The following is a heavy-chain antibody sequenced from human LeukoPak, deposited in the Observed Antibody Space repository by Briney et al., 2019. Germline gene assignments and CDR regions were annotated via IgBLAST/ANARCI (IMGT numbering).Heavy chain of an antibody. Sequence: SVKVSCKASGGTFSRYAISWVRQAPGQGLEWMGGIIPIFGTANYAQKFQGRVTITTDESTSTAYMELSSLRSEDTAVYYCARVVRGPDAFDIWGQGTMVTVSS. CDR3: ARVVRGPDAFDI. D-gene: IGHD3-10*02. J-gene: IGHJ3*02. CDR2: IIPIFGTA. CDR1: GGTFSRYA. V-gene: IGHV1-69*05.